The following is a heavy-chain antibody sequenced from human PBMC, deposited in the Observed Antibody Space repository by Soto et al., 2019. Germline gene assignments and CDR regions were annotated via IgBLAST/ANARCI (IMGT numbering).Heavy chain of an antibody. CDR2: ISSSGSTI. V-gene: IGHV3-11*01. D-gene: IGHD3-22*01. CDR1: GFTFSDYY. Sequence: GGSLRLSCAASGFTFSDYYMSWIRQAPGKGLEWVSYISSSGSTIYYADSVKGRFTISRDNAKNSLYLQMNSLRAEDTAVYYCASQYYYDSSGIDYWGQGTLVTVSS. CDR3: ASQYYYDSSGIDY. J-gene: IGHJ4*02.